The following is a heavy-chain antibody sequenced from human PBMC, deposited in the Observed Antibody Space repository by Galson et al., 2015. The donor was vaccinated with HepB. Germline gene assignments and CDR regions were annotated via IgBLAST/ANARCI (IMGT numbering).Heavy chain of an antibody. V-gene: IGHV3-48*02. CDR1: GFTFSSYS. CDR3: ARDARYCGDSGCHSRFHP. D-gene: IGHD2-21*01. CDR2: ISSSSNTI. J-gene: IGHJ5*02. Sequence: SLRLSCAASGFTFSSYSMNWVRQAPGKGLEWISYISSSSNTIYYADSVKGRFTISRDNARNSLYLQMNSLRDEDTAVYSCARDARYCGDSGCHSRFHPWGQGTLVTVSS.